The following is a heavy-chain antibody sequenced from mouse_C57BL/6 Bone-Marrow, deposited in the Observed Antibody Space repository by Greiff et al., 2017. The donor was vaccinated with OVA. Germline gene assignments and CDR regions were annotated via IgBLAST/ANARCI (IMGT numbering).Heavy chain of an antibody. CDR3: ARERDGLFAY. V-gene: IGHV5-16*01. CDR1: GFTFSDYY. J-gene: IGHJ3*01. D-gene: IGHD2-3*01. Sequence: EVMLVESEGGLVQPGSSMKLSCTASGFTFSDYYMAWVRQVPEKGLEWVANINYDGSSTYYLDSLKSRFIISRDNAKNILYLQMSSLKSEDTATYYCARERDGLFAYWGQGTLVTVSA. CDR2: INYDGSST.